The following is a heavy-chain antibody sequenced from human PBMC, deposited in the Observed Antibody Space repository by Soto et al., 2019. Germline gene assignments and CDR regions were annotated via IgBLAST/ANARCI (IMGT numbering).Heavy chain of an antibody. D-gene: IGHD5-12*01. CDR1: RFTFSIYS. J-gene: IGHJ6*02. CDR2: ISGSGGST. CDR3: ARSPPRGVATIRYYYYGMDV. Sequence: LXLSCADSRFTFSIYSMSWVRQAPGKGLEWVSAISGSGGSTYYADSVKGRFTISRDNSKNTLYLQMNSLRAEDTAVYYCARSPPRGVATIRYYYYGMDVWGQGTTVTVSS. V-gene: IGHV3-23*01.